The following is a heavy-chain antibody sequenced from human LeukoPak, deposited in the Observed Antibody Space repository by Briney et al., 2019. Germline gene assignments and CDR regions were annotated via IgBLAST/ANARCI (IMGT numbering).Heavy chain of an antibody. CDR2: ISSSSSTI. V-gene: IGHV3-48*04. J-gene: IGHJ4*02. D-gene: IGHD6-13*01. CDR3: ATNPSIAAAGRFDY. Sequence: GGSLRLSCAASGFTFSSYAMSWVRQAPGKGLEWVSHISSSSSTIYYADSVKGRFTISRDNAKNSLYLQMNSLRAEDTAVYYCATNPSIAAAGRFDYWGQGTLVTVSS. CDR1: GFTFSSYA.